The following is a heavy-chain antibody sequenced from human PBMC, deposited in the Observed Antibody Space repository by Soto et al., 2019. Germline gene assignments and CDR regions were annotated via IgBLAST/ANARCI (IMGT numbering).Heavy chain of an antibody. CDR2: INAGNGNT. Sequence: QVQLVQSGAEVKNPGASVKVSCKTSGYTFSNYAMHWVRQAPGQRLEWMGWINAGNGNTKYSHNFKGRVAITSDTXAXXAYWELRIIRYKDTAVYCCASVQDEYSTMLDAFDIWVHGTMVTVTS. CDR1: GYTFSNYA. V-gene: IGHV1-3*01. CDR3: ASVQDEYSTMLDAFDI. J-gene: IGHJ3*02. D-gene: IGHD2-15*01.